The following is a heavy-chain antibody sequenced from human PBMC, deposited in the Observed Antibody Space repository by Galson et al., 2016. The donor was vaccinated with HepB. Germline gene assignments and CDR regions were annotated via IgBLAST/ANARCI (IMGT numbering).Heavy chain of an antibody. CDR1: GFTFSIHA. D-gene: IGHD6-19*01. CDR3: AGGTQWLYPGDW. V-gene: IGHV3-23*01. J-gene: IGHJ4*02. CDR2: ISASGETT. Sequence: SLRLSCAASGFTFSIHAMSWVRQAPGKGLEWVSGISASGETTDYADYVKGRFTISRDNSENTLHLQMSSVRADDKAVYYCAGGTQWLYPGDWWGQGTLVTVSS.